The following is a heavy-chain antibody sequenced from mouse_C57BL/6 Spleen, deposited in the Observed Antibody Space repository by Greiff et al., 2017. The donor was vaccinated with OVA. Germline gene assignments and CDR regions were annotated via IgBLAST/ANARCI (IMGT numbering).Heavy chain of an antibody. Sequence: QVQLQQSGAELMKPGASVKLSCKATGYTFTGYWIEWVKQRPGHGLEWIGEILPGSGSTNYNEKFKGKATFTADTSSNTAYMQLSSLTTEDSAIYYCARGLFYYGNPYYAMDYWGQGTSVTVSS. CDR2: ILPGSGST. CDR1: GYTFTGYW. J-gene: IGHJ4*01. CDR3: ARGLFYYGNPYYAMDY. V-gene: IGHV1-9*01. D-gene: IGHD2-1*01.